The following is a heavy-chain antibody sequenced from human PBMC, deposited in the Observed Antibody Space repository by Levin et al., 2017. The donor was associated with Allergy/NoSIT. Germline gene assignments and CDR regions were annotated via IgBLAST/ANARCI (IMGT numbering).Heavy chain of an antibody. V-gene: IGHV3-23*01. CDR2: IGGSGTFT. CDR1: GFTFRNYA. D-gene: IGHD3-10*01. J-gene: IGHJ3*02. Sequence: HPGGSLRLSCAASGFTFRNYAMSWVRQAPGKGLEWVSGIGGSGTFTKDADSVKGRFTISRDNSKNTLNLQMNSLSTEDTAVYFCARIRVIRGVVVPLDTFDIWGQGAMVTVS. CDR3: ARIRVIRGVVVPLDTFDI.